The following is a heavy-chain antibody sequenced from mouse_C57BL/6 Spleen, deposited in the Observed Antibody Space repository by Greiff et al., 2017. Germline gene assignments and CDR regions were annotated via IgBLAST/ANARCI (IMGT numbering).Heavy chain of an antibody. CDR3: AGGDAYWEGFDY. V-gene: IGHV1-7*01. J-gene: IGHJ2*01. D-gene: IGHD4-1*01. CDR2: INTSSGYT. Sequence: VQLQQSGAELAKPGASVKLSCKASGYTFTSYWMHWVKQRPGQGLEWIGYINTSSGYTKYNQKFKDKATVTADKSSRTAYMQLSSLTEEDSAVYCCAGGDAYWEGFDYWGEGPTLTVSS. CDR1: GYTFTSYW.